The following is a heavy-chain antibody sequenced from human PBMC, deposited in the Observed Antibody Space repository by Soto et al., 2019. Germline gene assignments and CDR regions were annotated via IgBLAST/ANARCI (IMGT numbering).Heavy chain of an antibody. CDR2: IYPSEGST. CDR3: AKDITTPDY. D-gene: IGHD3-22*01. CDR1: GYTFTSYY. V-gene: IGHV1-46*01. Sequence: ASVKVSCKTFGYTFTSYYMHWVRQAPGQGLEWMGIIYPSEGSTSYPQKFQGRVTMTRDTSTNTVYMELSSLRSEDTAVYYCAKDITTPDYWGQGTLVTVSS. J-gene: IGHJ4*02.